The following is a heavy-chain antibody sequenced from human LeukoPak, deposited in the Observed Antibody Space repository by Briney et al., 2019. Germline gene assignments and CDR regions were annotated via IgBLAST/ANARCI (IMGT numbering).Heavy chain of an antibody. J-gene: IGHJ6*02. Sequence: PGRSLRLSCAASGFTFSNYGIHWVRQAPGKGLEWVAVVWYDGSNKYYADSVKGRFTISRDNSRNTLYLQMNSLETEDTAIYYCTRGPIQLWLHNGMDVWGQGTTVTVSS. D-gene: IGHD5-18*01. V-gene: IGHV3-33*01. CDR2: VWYDGSNK. CDR3: TRGPIQLWLHNGMDV. CDR1: GFTFSNYG.